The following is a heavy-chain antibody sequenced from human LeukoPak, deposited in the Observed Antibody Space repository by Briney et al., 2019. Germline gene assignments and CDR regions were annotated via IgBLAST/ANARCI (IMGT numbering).Heavy chain of an antibody. Sequence: PGGSLRLSCAASGFTFSTCWMHWVRQAPGKGLEWVAVISYDGSYKFYADSVKGRFTISRDNSKSTLYLQMNSLRAEDTAVYYCAKDRYSGLNTIDYWGQGTLVTVSS. D-gene: IGHD6-13*01. CDR2: ISYDGSYK. J-gene: IGHJ4*02. CDR3: AKDRYSGLNTIDY. V-gene: IGHV3-30*18. CDR1: GFTFSTCW.